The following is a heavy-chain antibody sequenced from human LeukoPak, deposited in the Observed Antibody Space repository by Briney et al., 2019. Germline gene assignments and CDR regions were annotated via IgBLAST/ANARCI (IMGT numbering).Heavy chain of an antibody. V-gene: IGHV1-46*01. CDR3: ARGRPYSSGWYAIDY. J-gene: IGHJ4*02. CDR1: GYTFTIYY. Sequence: GASVKVSCKASGYTFTIYYMHWVRQAPGPGLEWMGIIHPSGGTTSYAQRFQGRVTMTRDTSTSTIYMELSSLRSEDTAVYYCARGRPYSSGWYAIDYWGQGTLVTVSS. D-gene: IGHD6-19*01. CDR2: IHPSGGTT.